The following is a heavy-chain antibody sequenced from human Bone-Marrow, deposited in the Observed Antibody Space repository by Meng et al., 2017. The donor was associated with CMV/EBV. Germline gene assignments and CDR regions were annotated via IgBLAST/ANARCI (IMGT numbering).Heavy chain of an antibody. CDR1: GFTFSSYA. D-gene: IGHD3-3*01. V-gene: IGHV3-30*02. Sequence: GESLKISCAASGFTFSSYAMHWVRQAPGKGLEWVAFIRYDGSNKYYADSVKGRFTISRDNSKNTLYLQMNSLRAEDTAVYYCAKDRVGPSDFWSDGIWGYGMDVWGQGTTVTVSS. CDR2: IRYDGSNK. CDR3: AKDRVGPSDFWSDGIWGYGMDV. J-gene: IGHJ6*02.